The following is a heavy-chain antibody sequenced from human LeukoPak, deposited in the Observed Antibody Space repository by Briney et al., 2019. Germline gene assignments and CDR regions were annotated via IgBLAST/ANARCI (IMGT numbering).Heavy chain of an antibody. CDR2: ISTSSIYI. CDR3: ARDPPILTGPYYYYMDV. V-gene: IGHV3-21*01. CDR1: GFTFSSYG. D-gene: IGHD3-9*01. J-gene: IGHJ6*03. Sequence: GGSLRLSCAASGFTFSSYGIHWVRQAPGKGLEWVSSISTSSIYIYYADSVKGRFTISRDNAKKSLYLHMNSLRAEDTAVYYCARDPPILTGPYYYYMDVWGKGTTVTISS.